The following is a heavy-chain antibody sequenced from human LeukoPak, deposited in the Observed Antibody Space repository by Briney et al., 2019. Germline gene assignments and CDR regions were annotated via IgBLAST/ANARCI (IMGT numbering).Heavy chain of an antibody. D-gene: IGHD2-15*01. J-gene: IGHJ4*02. CDR3: AVVLGSGPPFDY. Sequence: ASVKVSCKASGYTFTSYGIRWVRQAPGQGLEWMEWISAYNGNTNYAQKLRGRVTMTTDTSTSTAYMELRILRSDDTAVYYCAVVLGSGPPFDYWGQGTLVTVSS. V-gene: IGHV1-18*01. CDR1: GYTFTSYG. CDR2: ISAYNGNT.